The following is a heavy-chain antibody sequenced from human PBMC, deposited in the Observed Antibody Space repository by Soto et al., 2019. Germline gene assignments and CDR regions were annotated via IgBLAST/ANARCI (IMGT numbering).Heavy chain of an antibody. CDR2: IYVTGAV. J-gene: IGHJ5*02. V-gene: IGHV4-31*03. CDR1: GAALNIGNSY. Sequence: PADTLSLTCSVSGAALNIGNSYWSWIRQGPGQGQEWIGHIYVTGAVDYNPSLRERITISQDTSERQFALNLRLVTAADTGVYYCARVRMATTNYQWVDPWGQGTLVTVSS. CDR3: ARVRMATTNYQWVDP. D-gene: IGHD1-1*01.